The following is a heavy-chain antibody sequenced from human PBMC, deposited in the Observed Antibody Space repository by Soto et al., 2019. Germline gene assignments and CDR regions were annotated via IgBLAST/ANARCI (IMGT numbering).Heavy chain of an antibody. CDR1: GGSIRGYY. V-gene: IGHV4-59*08. D-gene: IGHD5-12*01. J-gene: IGHJ4*02. CDR2: IYHSGST. Sequence: QVQLQESGPGLVKPSETLSLTCTVSGGSIRGYYWSWIRQPPRKGLEWIGYIYHSGSTNYNPSHKSRVTISVDTSKGQSPLQLSSVTAADTAVYYCASHIVSAIPPYYFDYWGQGSLVTVSS. CDR3: ASHIVSAIPPYYFDY.